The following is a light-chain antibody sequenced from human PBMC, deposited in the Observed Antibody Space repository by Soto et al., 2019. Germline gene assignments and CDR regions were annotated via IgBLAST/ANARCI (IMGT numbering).Light chain of an antibody. J-gene: IGKJ2*01. CDR3: QQSNSNSNT. Sequence: DIVMTQSPLSLPVTPGEPASISCRSSQSLLFSNGYNYLDWYLQKPGQSPQLLISLGSNRAPGVPDRFSGSGSGTEFTLTISSLQPDDFATYYCQQSNSNSNTFGQGTKLEIK. CDR1: QSLLFSNGYNY. CDR2: LGS. V-gene: IGKV2-28*01.